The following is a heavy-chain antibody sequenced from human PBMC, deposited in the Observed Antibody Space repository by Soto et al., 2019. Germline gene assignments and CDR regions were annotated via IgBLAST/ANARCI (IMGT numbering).Heavy chain of an antibody. V-gene: IGHV4-34*01. CDR2: VNHSGNT. Sequence: SETLSLTCAVYGGSFSNYYWSWIRQPPGKGLEWIGEVNHSGNTNYNPSLKSRVTIFVDTSKNQFSLKLNSLTAADTAVYYCARESAGFFWSGYYPFDYWGPGTLVTVS. CDR1: GGSFSNYY. J-gene: IGHJ4*02. D-gene: IGHD3-3*01. CDR3: ARESAGFFWSGYYPFDY.